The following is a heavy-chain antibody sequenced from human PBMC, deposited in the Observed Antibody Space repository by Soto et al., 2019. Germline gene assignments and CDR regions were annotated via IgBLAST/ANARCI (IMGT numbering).Heavy chain of an antibody. V-gene: IGHV2-70*01. CDR1: GFSLSTSGMC. D-gene: IGHD6-6*01. J-gene: IGHJ6*02. CDR3: ARTAAPGHYYYYCMDV. CDR2: IDWDDDK. Sequence: SGPTLVNPTPTLTLTCTFSGFSLSTSGMCVSWIRQPPGKALEWLALIDWDDDKYYITSLKTMLTISKDTSKNQVVLTMTNMDPVDTATYYCARTAAPGHYYYYCMDVWGQVTTVTVSS.